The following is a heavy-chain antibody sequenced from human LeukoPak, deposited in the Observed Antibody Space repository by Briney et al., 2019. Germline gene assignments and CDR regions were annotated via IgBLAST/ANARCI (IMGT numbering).Heavy chain of an antibody. Sequence: GGSLRLSCAASGFTFSSYSINWVRQAPGKGLEWVSSISSSSSYIYYADSVKGRFTISRDNAKKSLYLQMNSLRDEDTAVYYCARDTLLYADSPDAFDMWGQGTMVTVSS. CDR1: GFTFSSYS. CDR3: ARDTLLYADSPDAFDM. V-gene: IGHV3-21*01. CDR2: ISSSSSYI. D-gene: IGHD4-17*01. J-gene: IGHJ3*02.